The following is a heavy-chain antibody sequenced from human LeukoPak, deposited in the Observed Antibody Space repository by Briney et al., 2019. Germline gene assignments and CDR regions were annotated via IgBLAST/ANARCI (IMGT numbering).Heavy chain of an antibody. CDR3: ARSPIFGVVIPFDY. J-gene: IGHJ4*02. D-gene: IGHD3-3*01. Sequence: SETLSLTCAVYGGSFSGYYWSWIRQPPGKGLEWIGEINHSGSTNYNPSLKSRVTISVDTSKNQFSLKLSSVTAADTAVYYCARSPIFGVVIPFDYWDQGTLVTVSS. CDR2: INHSGST. CDR1: GGSFSGYY. V-gene: IGHV4-34*01.